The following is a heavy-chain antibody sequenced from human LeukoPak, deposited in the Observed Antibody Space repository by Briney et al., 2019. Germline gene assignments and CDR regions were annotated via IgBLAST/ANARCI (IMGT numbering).Heavy chain of an antibody. Sequence: PSENLSLTCAVSGGSITSYYWSWIRQPPGRGLEWIGSIHYSGSTSYNSSLKSRVTMSVDTSNNHLSLRLTSVTAADTALYYCARHSYNYYGLDVWGQGTTITVSS. CDR2: IHYSGST. CDR3: ARHSYNYYGLDV. CDR1: GGSITSYY. V-gene: IGHV4-59*08. J-gene: IGHJ6*02.